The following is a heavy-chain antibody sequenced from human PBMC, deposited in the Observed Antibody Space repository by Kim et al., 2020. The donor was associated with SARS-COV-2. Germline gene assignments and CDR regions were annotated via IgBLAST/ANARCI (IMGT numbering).Heavy chain of an antibody. D-gene: IGHD2-15*01. V-gene: IGHV3-7*03. CDR3: ARARGGGNGAGDY. CDR1: GFTLSSFW. J-gene: IGHJ4*02. Sequence: GGSLRLSCAASGFTLSSFWMYWVRQAPGKGLEWVANIKQDGSEKYYVDSVKGRFTISRDNAKNSLYLQMNSLRAEDTAVSYCARARGGGNGAGDYWGQGTLVTVSS. CDR2: IKQDGSEK.